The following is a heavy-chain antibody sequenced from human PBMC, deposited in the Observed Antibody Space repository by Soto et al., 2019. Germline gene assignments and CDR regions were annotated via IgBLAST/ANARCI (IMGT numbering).Heavy chain of an antibody. Sequence: ASVKVSCKASGYTFTSYAMHWVRQAPGQRLEWMGWINAGNGNTKYSQKFQGRVTITRDTSASTAYMGLSSLRSEDTAVYYCARGLATGNYYGMDVWGQGTTVTVSS. CDR2: INAGNGNT. CDR3: ARGLATGNYYGMDV. CDR1: GYTFTSYA. D-gene: IGHD3-10*01. V-gene: IGHV1-3*01. J-gene: IGHJ6*02.